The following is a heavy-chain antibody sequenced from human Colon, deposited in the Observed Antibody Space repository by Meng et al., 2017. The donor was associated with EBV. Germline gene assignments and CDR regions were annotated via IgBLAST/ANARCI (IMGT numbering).Heavy chain of an antibody. CDR2: GSHPGRD. D-gene: IGHD3-9*01. J-gene: IGHJ4*02. Sequence: QAPPQVTRTGILESPETLSRTWSVKSGSFSGYVWSSARQPPGQGMEWNGEGSHPGRDNYNPSLKSRVTISVDASEKQFSLRLTSVTAADSAVYYCARVPTTGYKDHWGQGTLVTVSS. CDR3: ARVPTTGYKDH. V-gene: IGHV4-34*01. CDR1: SGSFSGYV.